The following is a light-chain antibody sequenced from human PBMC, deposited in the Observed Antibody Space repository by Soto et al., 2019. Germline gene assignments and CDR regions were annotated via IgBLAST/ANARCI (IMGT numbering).Light chain of an antibody. CDR3: QQYYSTPWT. Sequence: DIVMTQSPDSLAVSLGERATINFKSSQSVLYSSDNNNYLAWYQQKPGQPPKLLIYWASTRESGVPDRFSGSGSGTDFTLTISSLQAEDVAVYYCQQYYSTPWTFGQGTKVDIK. V-gene: IGKV4-1*01. J-gene: IGKJ1*01. CDR2: WAS. CDR1: QSVLYSSDNNNY.